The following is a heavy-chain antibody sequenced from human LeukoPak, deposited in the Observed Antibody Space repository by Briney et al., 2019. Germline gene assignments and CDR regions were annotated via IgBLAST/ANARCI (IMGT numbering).Heavy chain of an antibody. J-gene: IGHJ1*01. Sequence: SVKVSCKASGGTFSSYAISWVRQAPGQGLESMGGIIPIFGTANYAQKFQGRVTITADESTSTAYMELSSLRSEDTAVYYCARREFTVTRGCFQHWGQGTLVTLSS. CDR1: GGTFSSYA. CDR2: IIPIFGTA. V-gene: IGHV1-69*01. D-gene: IGHD4-17*01. CDR3: ARREFTVTRGCFQH.